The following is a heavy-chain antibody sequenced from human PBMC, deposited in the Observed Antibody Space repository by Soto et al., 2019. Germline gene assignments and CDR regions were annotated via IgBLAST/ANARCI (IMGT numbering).Heavy chain of an antibody. CDR3: TRDLSPPSSCGGDCYGMDV. CDR1: GFTFSDYA. V-gene: IGHV3-49*04. CDR2: IRSNAYGGTA. Sequence: GGSLRLSCTASGFTFSDYAMSWDRQAPGKGLEWVGFIRSNAYGGTAEYAASVKGRFAISRDDSKSIAYLQMNSLKSDDTALYYCTRDLSPPSSCGGDCYGMDVWGQGTTVTVS. J-gene: IGHJ6*02. D-gene: IGHD2-21*01.